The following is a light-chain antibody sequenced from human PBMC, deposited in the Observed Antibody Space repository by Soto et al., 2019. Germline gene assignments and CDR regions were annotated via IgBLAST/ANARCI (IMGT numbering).Light chain of an antibody. CDR1: NSDVGAYNY. Sequence: QSALTQPASVSGSPGQSITIPCTGTNSDVGAYNYVSWYQHHPGKAPKLLIYDNNNRPSGIPDRFSGSKSGTSATLGITGLQTGDEADYYCVTWESSLSAGVFGGGTKVTVL. CDR3: VTWESSLSAGV. V-gene: IGLV1-51*01. CDR2: DNN. J-gene: IGLJ3*02.